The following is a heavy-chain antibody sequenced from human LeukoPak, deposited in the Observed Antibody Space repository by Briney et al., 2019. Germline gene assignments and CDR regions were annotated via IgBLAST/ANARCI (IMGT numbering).Heavy chain of an antibody. Sequence: SETLSLTCTVSGSSISSSSYYWGWIRQPPGKGLEWIGSIYYSGSTYYNPSLKSRVTISVDTSKNQFSLKLSSVTAADTAVYYCARPAYDSSGYYDPDDAFYIWGPGTMVTVSS. CDR3: ARPAYDSSGYYDPDDAFYI. V-gene: IGHV4-39*01. CDR2: IYYSGST. CDR1: GSSISSSSYY. D-gene: IGHD3-22*01. J-gene: IGHJ3*02.